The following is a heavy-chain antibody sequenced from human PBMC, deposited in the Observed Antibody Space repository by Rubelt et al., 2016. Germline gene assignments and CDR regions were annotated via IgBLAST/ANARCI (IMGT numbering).Heavy chain of an antibody. CDR2: IKLDGSET. CDR1: GFTFSGHW. CDR3: ARQRGYSDGYNDY. Sequence: EVQLVESGGGLVQPGGSLRLSCAASGFTFSGHWMSWVRQVPGKGLEWVANIKLDGSETHYVDSVKGRFTISRDNAKNSLYLQMNSLRAEDTALYYCARQRGYSDGYNDYWGQGTLVTVSS. V-gene: IGHV3-7*03. J-gene: IGHJ4*02. D-gene: IGHD5-18*01.